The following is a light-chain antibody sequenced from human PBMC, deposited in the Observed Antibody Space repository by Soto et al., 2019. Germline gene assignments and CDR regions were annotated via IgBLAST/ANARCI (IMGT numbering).Light chain of an antibody. Sequence: QMTQSPSSLSASVGDSVTIACRASQTVSKFVNWYQQKPGKVPDLLIYSASTLYSVVPSRFSGSGSGTEFTLTISNLQPEDFATYYCQQTYSLPRTFAQGTKVDIK. J-gene: IGKJ1*01. CDR3: QQTYSLPRT. CDR1: QTVSKF. V-gene: IGKV1-39*01. CDR2: SAS.